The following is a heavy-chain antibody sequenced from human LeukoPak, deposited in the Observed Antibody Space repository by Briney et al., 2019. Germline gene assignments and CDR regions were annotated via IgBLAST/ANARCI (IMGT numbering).Heavy chain of an antibody. D-gene: IGHD2/OR15-2a*01. J-gene: IGHJ5*02. CDR1: GGSISNYY. CDR2: IYFSDRT. V-gene: IGHV4-59*01. CDR3: AKDGSGLEGDYLT. Sequence: SETLSLTCTVSGGSISNYYWNWIRQRPGKGLEWIGYIYFSDRTTYNPSLKSRVTISVDTSKNQFSPKMSSVTAADTAMYYCAKDGSGLEGDYLTWGQGTLVTVSS.